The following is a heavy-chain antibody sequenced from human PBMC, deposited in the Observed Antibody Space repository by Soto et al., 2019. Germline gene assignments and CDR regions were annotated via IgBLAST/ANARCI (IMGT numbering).Heavy chain of an antibody. D-gene: IGHD6-6*01. CDR1: GFTVSSNY. CDR2: IYSGGST. J-gene: IGHJ6*02. V-gene: IGHV3-53*01. Sequence: EVQLVESGGGLIQPGGSLRLSCAASGFTVSSNYMSWVRQAPGKGLEWVSVIYSGGSTYYADSVKGRFTISRDNSKNTLYLKMNSLRAEDTAVYYCAGHSSSGGLDGMDVWGQGTTVTVSS. CDR3: AGHSSSGGLDGMDV.